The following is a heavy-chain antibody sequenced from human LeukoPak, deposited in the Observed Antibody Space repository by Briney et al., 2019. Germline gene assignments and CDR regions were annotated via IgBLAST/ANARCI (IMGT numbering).Heavy chain of an antibody. CDR1: GFTFSSYW. CDR2: IKQDGSEK. V-gene: IGHV3-7*01. CDR3: ARDLGILWFGALSLVY. J-gene: IGHJ4*02. D-gene: IGHD3-10*01. Sequence: TGGSLRLSCAASGFTFSSYWMSWVRQAPGKGLEWVANIKQDGSEKYYVDSVKGRFTISRYNAKNSLYLQMNSRRAEDTAVYYCARDLGILWFGALSLVYWGQGTLVTVSS.